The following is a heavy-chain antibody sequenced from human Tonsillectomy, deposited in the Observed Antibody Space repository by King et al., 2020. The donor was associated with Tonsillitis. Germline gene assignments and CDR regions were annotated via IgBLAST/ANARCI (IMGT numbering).Heavy chain of an antibody. J-gene: IGHJ4*02. V-gene: IGHV3-49*04. Sequence: VQLVESGGGLVQPGRSLRLSCTASGFSFGDYAMSWVRQAPGKGLEWVGFIRSKAYGGTTEYAASVKGRFTISRDDSKSIAYLQMNSLKTDDTAVYYCSRDMYYYGSGRYFDYWGQGTLVTVSS. CDR1: GFSFGDYA. CDR3: SRDMYYYGSGRYFDY. D-gene: IGHD3-10*01. CDR2: IRSKAYGGTT.